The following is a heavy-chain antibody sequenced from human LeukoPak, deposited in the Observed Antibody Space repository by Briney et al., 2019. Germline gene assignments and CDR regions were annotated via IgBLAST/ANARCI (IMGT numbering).Heavy chain of an antibody. V-gene: IGHV3-73*01. CDR3: TRQEWELPGYYYYYMDV. CDR2: IRSKANSYAT. J-gene: IGHJ6*03. CDR1: GFTFSGSA. D-gene: IGHD1-26*01. Sequence: GGSLKLSRAASGFTFSGSAMHWVRQASGKGLEWVGRIRSKANSYATAYGASVRGRFTISRDDSKNTAYLQMNSLKTEDTAVYYCTRQEWELPGYYYYYMDVWGKGTTVTVSS.